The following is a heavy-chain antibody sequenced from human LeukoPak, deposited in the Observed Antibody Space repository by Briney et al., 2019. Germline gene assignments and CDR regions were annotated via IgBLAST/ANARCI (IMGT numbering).Heavy chain of an antibody. Sequence: GGSLRLSCAASGFTFSSYSTNWVRQAPGKGLEWVSSISSSSSYIYYADSVKGRFTISRDNAKNSLYLQMNSLRAEDTAVYYCARDATNYYDSSGYFDYWGQGTLVTVSS. CDR2: ISSSSSYI. D-gene: IGHD3-22*01. CDR1: GFTFSSYS. CDR3: ARDATNYYDSSGYFDY. J-gene: IGHJ4*02. V-gene: IGHV3-21*01.